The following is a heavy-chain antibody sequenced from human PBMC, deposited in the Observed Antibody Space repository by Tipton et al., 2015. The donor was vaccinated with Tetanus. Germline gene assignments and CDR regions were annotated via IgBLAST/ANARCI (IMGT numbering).Heavy chain of an antibody. V-gene: IGHV3-73*01. D-gene: IGHD5-24*01. J-gene: IGHJ4*02. CDR3: TSQGRDGYNPPLVDY. CDR1: GFTFSGSA. CDR2: IRSKANSYAT. Sequence: SLRLSCAASGFTFSGSAMHWVRQASGKGLEWVGRIRSKANSYATAYAASVKGRFTISRDDSKNTAYLQMNSLKTEDTAVYYCTSQGRDGYNPPLVDYWGQGTLVTVSS.